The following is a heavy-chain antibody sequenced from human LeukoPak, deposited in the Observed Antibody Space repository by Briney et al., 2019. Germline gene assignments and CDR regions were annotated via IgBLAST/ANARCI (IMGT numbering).Heavy chain of an antibody. V-gene: IGHV1-46*01. D-gene: IGHD2-2*01. CDR3: ARGIVVVPAAPLELRSSWFDP. Sequence: ASVKVSCKASRYTFASYYMHWVRQAPGHGLEWIGIIKPSGGSTNYAQKVQGRVTMTRDTSTSTDYMELSSLRSEHTAVYYCARGIVVVPAAPLELRSSWFDPWGQGTLVTVSS. CDR2: IKPSGGST. CDR1: RYTFASYY. J-gene: IGHJ5*02.